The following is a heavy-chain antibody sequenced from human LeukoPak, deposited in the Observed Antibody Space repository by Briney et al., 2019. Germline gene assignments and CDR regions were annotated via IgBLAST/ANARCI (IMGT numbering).Heavy chain of an antibody. D-gene: IGHD3-22*01. J-gene: IGHJ3*02. CDR2: ISSSSSYI. V-gene: IGHV3-21*01. Sequence: PGGSLRLSCAASGFTFSSYSVNWARQAPGKGLEWVSSISSSSSYIYYADSVKGRFTISRDNAKNSLYLQMNSLRAEDTAVYYCARDQGDSSGYDDFDIWGQGTMVTVSS. CDR3: ARDQGDSSGYDDFDI. CDR1: GFTFSSYS.